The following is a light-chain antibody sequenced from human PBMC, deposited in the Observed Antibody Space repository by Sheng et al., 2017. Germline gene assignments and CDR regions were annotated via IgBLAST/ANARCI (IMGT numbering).Light chain of an antibody. CDR3: QQSYSTPWT. CDR1: QSISSY. Sequence: DIQMTQSPSSLSASVGDRVTITCRASQSISSYLNWYQQKPGKAPKLLIYAASSLQSGVPSRFSGSGSGTDFTLTISSLQPEDFATYYCQQSYSTPWTFAKGP. V-gene: IGKV1-39*01. J-gene: IGKJ1*01. CDR2: AAS.